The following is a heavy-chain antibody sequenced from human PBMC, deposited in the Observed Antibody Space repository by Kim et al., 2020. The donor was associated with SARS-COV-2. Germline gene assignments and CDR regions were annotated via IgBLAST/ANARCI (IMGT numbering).Heavy chain of an antibody. D-gene: IGHD6-25*01. V-gene: IGHV3-30*04. Sequence: GGSLRLSCAASGFTFSSYAMHWVRQAPGKGLEWVAVISYDGSNKYYADSVKGRFTISRDNSKNTLHLQMNSLRAEDTAVYYCAREGSSDYPPYYYGMDVWGQGTTVTVSS. J-gene: IGHJ6*02. CDR3: AREGSSDYPPYYYGMDV. CDR1: GFTFSSYA. CDR2: ISYDGSNK.